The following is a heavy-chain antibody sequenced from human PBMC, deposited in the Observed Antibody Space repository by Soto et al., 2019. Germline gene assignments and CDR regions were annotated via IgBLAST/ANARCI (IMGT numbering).Heavy chain of an antibody. CDR3: ARGPDLGDQGGWLDP. Sequence: SVKVSCKASGGTFSSYSISWVRQAPGQGLEWMGGITPLFGTTTYAQEFQGRVTITADASTSTAYMELSSLRSDDTAVYYCARGPDLGDQGGWLDPWGQVTLVAVSS. J-gene: IGHJ5*02. D-gene: IGHD2-21*02. CDR2: ITPLFGTT. CDR1: GGTFSSYS. V-gene: IGHV1-69*13.